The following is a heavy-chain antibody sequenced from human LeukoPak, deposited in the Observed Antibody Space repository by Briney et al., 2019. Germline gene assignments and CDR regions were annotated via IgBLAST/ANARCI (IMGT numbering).Heavy chain of an antibody. CDR2: INYGGNT. CDR3: ARARGDGYNYGAFDI. D-gene: IGHD5-24*01. V-gene: IGHV4-39*01. Sequence: PSETLSLTCTVSGGSISSSAYHWGWIRQPPGKGLEWIGTINYGGNTYYNLSLKSRVIIFLDTSKNQFSLKLSSVTAADTAVYYCARARGDGYNYGAFDIWGQGTMVTVSS. CDR1: GGSISSSAYH. J-gene: IGHJ3*02.